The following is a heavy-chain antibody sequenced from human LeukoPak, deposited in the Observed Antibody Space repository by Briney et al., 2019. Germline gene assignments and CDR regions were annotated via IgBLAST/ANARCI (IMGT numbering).Heavy chain of an antibody. V-gene: IGHV1-18*04. CDR3: ARDGSPYYYGSGSYNWFDP. CDR1: GYTFTSYG. Sequence: GALVRVSCNASGYTFTSYGISWVSQAPGQRVEWMGWISAYNGNTNYAQKLQGRVTMTTDTSTSTAYMELRSLRSDDTAVYYCARDGSPYYYGSGSYNWFDPWGQGTLVTVSS. J-gene: IGHJ5*02. CDR2: ISAYNGNT. D-gene: IGHD3-10*01.